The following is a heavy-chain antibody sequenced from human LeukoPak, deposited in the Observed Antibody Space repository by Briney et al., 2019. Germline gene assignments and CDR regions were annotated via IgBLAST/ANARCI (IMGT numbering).Heavy chain of an antibody. CDR1: GGTFSSYA. J-gene: IGHJ6*02. CDR3: ARLDVDIVSRNYYYYGMDV. D-gene: IGHD5/OR15-5a*01. Sequence: EASVKVSCKASGGTFSSYAISWVRQAPGQGLEWMGRIIPILGIANYAQKFQGRVTITADKSTSTAYMELSSLRSEHTAVCYCARLDVDIVSRNYYYYGMDVWGQGTLVTVSS. V-gene: IGHV1-69*04. CDR2: IIPILGIA.